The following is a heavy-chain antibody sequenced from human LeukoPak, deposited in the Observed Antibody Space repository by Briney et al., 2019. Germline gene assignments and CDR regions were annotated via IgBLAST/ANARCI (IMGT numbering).Heavy chain of an antibody. CDR1: GFTFSSYW. CDR3: ASAAPHAGELPWRYRPNKINDY. Sequence: PGGSLRLSCAASGFTFSSYWMSWVRQAPGKGLEWVANMNPDGSEKYFLDSVKGRFSISRDNAKSSLYLQMNSLRDEDTAVYYCASAAPHAGELPWRYRPNKINDYWGQGTLVTVSS. J-gene: IGHJ4*02. V-gene: IGHV3-7*01. CDR2: MNPDGSEK. D-gene: IGHD1-26*01.